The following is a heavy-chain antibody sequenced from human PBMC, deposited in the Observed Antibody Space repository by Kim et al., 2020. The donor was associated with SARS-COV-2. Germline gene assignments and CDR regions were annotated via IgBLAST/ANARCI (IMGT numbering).Heavy chain of an antibody. CDR3: ARSLIYDILTGYDVWYFDL. Sequence: SRVTISVDTSKNQFSLKLSSVTAADTAVYYCARSLIYDILTGYDVWYFDLWGRGTLVTVSS. D-gene: IGHD3-9*01. V-gene: IGHV4-59*01. J-gene: IGHJ2*01.